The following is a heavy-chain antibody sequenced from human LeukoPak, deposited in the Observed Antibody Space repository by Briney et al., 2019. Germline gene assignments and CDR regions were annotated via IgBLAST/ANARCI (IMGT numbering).Heavy chain of an antibody. V-gene: IGHV3-23*01. Sequence: PGGSLRLSCAASGFTFSSYNMNWVRQAPGKGLEWVSVISNADAYTSYTGSVKGRFTISRDNSKDTLYLQMNDLRAEDTAVYYCVKDGPITGIYLCAWGQGTLVTVSS. CDR2: ISNADAYT. CDR3: VKDGPITGIYLCA. D-gene: IGHD1-1*01. CDR1: GFTFSSYN. J-gene: IGHJ5*02.